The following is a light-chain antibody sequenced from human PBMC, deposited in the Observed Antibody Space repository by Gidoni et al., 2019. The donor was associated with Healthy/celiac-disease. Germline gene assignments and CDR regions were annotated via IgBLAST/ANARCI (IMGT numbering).Light chain of an antibody. CDR2: AAS. J-gene: IGKJ1*01. V-gene: IGKV3-11*01. CDR3: QQRSNRLTWT. CDR1: QSVSSY. Sequence: EIVLTQSPATLSLSPGERATLSCRASQSVSSYLAWYQQHPGQAPRLLIYAASNRATGIPARFSGSGSATDFTLTLSSLVPEDFAVYYCQQRSNRLTWTFGQGTKVEIK.